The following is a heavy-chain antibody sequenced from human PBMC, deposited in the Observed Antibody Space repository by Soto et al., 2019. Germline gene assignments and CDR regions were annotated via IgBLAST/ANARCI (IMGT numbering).Heavy chain of an antibody. CDR2: INSDGSST. D-gene: IGHD6-6*01. Sequence: GGSLRLSCAASGFTFRSYWMQWVRQAPGKGLVWVSWINSDGSSTSYADSVKGRFTISRDNAKNTLYLQMNSLRAEDTAVYYCARGGSSLNFDSWGQGNLVTVSS. J-gene: IGHJ4*02. CDR1: GFTFRSYW. V-gene: IGHV3-74*01. CDR3: ARGGSSLNFDS.